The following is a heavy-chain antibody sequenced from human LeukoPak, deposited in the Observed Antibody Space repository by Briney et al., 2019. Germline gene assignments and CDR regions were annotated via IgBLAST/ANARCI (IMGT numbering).Heavy chain of an antibody. V-gene: IGHV1-2*02. CDR3: ARGGGLTSTVANWFDP. CDR1: VYTVTGYY. D-gene: IGHD4-23*01. Sequence: APVKVSCKASVYTVTGYYMHGVRQAPGQGLEWMGWINPNGGGTHYTQNCQGRVTMTRDTSISTAYIELSRLRSDDTAVYYCARGGGLTSTVANWFDPWGPGTLVTVSS. CDR2: INPNGGGT. J-gene: IGHJ5*02.